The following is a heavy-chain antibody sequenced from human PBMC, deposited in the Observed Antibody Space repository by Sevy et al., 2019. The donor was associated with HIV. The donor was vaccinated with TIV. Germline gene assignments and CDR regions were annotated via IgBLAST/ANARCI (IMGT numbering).Heavy chain of an antibody. CDR1: GFTFAKYS. CDR3: AREGCTKPHDY. CDR2: FSFGCGRI. V-gene: IGHV3-23*01. Sequence: GGSLRLSCAASGFTFAKYSMSWVRQAPGKGLEWVSTFSFGCGRINYADSVKGRFTISRDDSKNTVFLQMNSLRAEDTATYFCAREGCTKPHDYWGQGTLVTVSS. D-gene: IGHD2-8*01. J-gene: IGHJ4*02.